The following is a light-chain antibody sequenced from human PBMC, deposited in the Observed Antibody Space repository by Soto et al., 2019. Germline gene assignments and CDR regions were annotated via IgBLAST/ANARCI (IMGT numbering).Light chain of an antibody. V-gene: IGLV6-57*01. CDR3: QSYDSDTVI. CDR2: EDD. Sequence: NFMLTQPHSMSESPGKTVTISCTRSSGSIASSYGQWYQQRPGSSPSIVLYEDDQRSSGVPDRFSGSIDRSSNSASLTISGLKSEDEADSYCQSYDSDTVIFGGGTKLTVL. CDR1: SGSIASSY. J-gene: IGLJ2*01.